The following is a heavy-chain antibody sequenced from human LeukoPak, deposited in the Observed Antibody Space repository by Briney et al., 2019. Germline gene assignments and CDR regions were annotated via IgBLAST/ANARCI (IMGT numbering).Heavy chain of an antibody. Sequence: PGGSLRLSCAASGFTFSSYWTSWVRQAPGKGLEWVANIKQDGNEKYYVDSVKGRFTISRDNAKNSLYLQMNSLRAEDTAVYYCARDPEGPTTPENWGQGTLVTVSS. D-gene: IGHD1-14*01. CDR2: IKQDGNEK. CDR3: ARDPEGPTTPEN. CDR1: GFTFSSYW. V-gene: IGHV3-7*01. J-gene: IGHJ4*02.